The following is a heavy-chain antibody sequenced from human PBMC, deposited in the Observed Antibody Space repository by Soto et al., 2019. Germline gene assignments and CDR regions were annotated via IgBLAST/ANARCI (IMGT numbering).Heavy chain of an antibody. CDR2: ISAYNGNT. D-gene: IGHD2-2*01. Sequence: ASVKVSCKASGYTFTSYGISWVRQAPGQGLEWMGWISAYNGNTNYAQKLQGRVTMTTDTSTSTAYMELRSLRSDDTAVYYCASLGVLLPAAPDGFDPWGQGTLVTVSS. CDR3: ASLGVLLPAAPDGFDP. J-gene: IGHJ5*02. CDR1: GYTFTSYG. V-gene: IGHV1-18*01.